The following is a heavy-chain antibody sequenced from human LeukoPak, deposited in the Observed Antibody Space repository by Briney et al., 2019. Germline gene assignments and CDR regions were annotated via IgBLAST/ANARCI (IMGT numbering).Heavy chain of an antibody. CDR1: GYSISSGYY. CDR3: ARDLPLYYYGSGSPFDY. V-gene: IGHV4-38-2*02. D-gene: IGHD3-10*01. J-gene: IGHJ4*02. Sequence: SETLSLTCAFSGYSISSGYYWGWIRQPPGKGLEWIGCIYHGGSTYYTPSLKSRVTLSVDTTKNQFSLKLSSVTAADTVVYCCARDLPLYYYGSGSPFDYWGQGTLVTVSS. CDR2: IYHGGST.